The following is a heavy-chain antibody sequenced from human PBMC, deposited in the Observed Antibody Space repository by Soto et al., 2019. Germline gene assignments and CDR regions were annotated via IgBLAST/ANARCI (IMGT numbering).Heavy chain of an antibody. D-gene: IGHD5-12*01. V-gene: IGHV4-31*03. CDR1: GDSISSGGYY. Sequence: PSETLSLTCTVSGDSISSGGYYWSWIRQHPGKGLEYIGYIYHSGSTYYNPSLKSRVTMSVDTSKNQFSLKLTSVTAADTAVYYCARDYSGYGWFDPWGQGTLVTVS. J-gene: IGHJ5*02. CDR2: IYHSGST. CDR3: ARDYSGYGWFDP.